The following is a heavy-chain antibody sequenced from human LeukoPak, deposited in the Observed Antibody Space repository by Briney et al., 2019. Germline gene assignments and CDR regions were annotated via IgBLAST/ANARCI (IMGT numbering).Heavy chain of an antibody. J-gene: IGHJ4*02. CDR3: AKDRPGSAHSIDY. D-gene: IGHD2-15*01. Sequence: ASVKVSCKASGYTFTGYFIHWVRQAPGLGLEWMGRINPNTGGTNNAQKFQGRVTMTRDTSISTAYMELSSLRSDDTAVYYCAKDRPGSAHSIDYWGQGTLVTVSS. V-gene: IGHV1-2*06. CDR2: INPNTGGT. CDR1: GYTFTGYF.